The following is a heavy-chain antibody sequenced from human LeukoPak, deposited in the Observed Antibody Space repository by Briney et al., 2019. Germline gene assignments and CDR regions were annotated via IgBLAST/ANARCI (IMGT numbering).Heavy chain of an antibody. CDR1: GFTFSSYG. CDR2: ISYDGSNK. CDR3: AKDREAGFLKYYFDY. V-gene: IGHV3-30*18. Sequence: GGSLRLSCAASGFTFSSYGMHWVRQAPGKGLEWVAVISYDGSNKYYADSVKGRFTISRDNSKNTLYLQMNSLRAEDTALYYCAKDREAGFLKYYFDYWGQGTLVTVSS. D-gene: IGHD6-13*01. J-gene: IGHJ4*02.